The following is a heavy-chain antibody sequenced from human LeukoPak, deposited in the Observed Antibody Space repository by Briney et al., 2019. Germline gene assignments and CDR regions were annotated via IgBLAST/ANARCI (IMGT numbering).Heavy chain of an antibody. CDR2: INPSGGST. V-gene: IGHV1-46*01. D-gene: IGHD4-17*01. Sequence: GASVKVSCKASGYTFTSYYMHWVRQAPGQGLEWMGIINPSGGSTSYAQKFQGRVTMTRDTSTSTVYMELSSLRSEDTAVYYCARDWADYGDYVYYFDYWGQGTLVTVSS. J-gene: IGHJ4*02. CDR3: ARDWADYGDYVYYFDY. CDR1: GYTFTSYY.